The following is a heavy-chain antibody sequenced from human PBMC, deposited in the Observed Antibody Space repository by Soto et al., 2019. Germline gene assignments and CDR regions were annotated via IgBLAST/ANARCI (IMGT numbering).Heavy chain of an antibody. CDR2: INPGNGDT. D-gene: IGHD2-2*01. CDR1: GYSFTQYG. Sequence: ASVKVSCKTSGYSFTQYGLHWVRQAPGQRLEWMGWINPGNGDTKYSQKFQGRVTITRDTPATTAYMELSSLRSEESAVFYCSKTDCSSTSCYNYYYYGMYVLGQGTKVTVSS. V-gene: IGHV1-3*01. CDR3: SKTDCSSTSCYNYYYYGMYV. J-gene: IGHJ6*02.